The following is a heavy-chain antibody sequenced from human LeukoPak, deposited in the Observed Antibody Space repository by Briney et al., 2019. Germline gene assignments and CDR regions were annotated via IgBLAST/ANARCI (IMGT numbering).Heavy chain of an antibody. V-gene: IGHV3-33*01. J-gene: IGHJ6*02. CDR1: GFTFSSYG. D-gene: IGHD3-3*01. CDR3: ARDQGVYDFWSGYYGKYDMDV. Sequence: GGSLRLSCAASGFTFSSYGMHWVRQASGKGLEWVAVIWYDGSNKYYADSVKGRFTISRDNSKNTLYLQMNSLRAEDTAVYYCARDQGVYDFWSGYYGKYDMDVWGQGTTVTVSS. CDR2: IWYDGSNK.